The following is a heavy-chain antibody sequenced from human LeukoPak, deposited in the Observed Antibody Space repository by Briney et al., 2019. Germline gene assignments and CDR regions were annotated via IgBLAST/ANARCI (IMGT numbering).Heavy chain of an antibody. CDR2: IYYSGST. Sequence: SETLSLTCTVSGGSISSYYWSWIRQPPGKGLEWIGYIYYSGSTNYNPSLKSRVTISVDTSKNQFSLKLSSVTAADTAVYYCARGTIARGSGSYPARYYFDYWGQGTLVTVSS. J-gene: IGHJ4*02. D-gene: IGHD3-10*01. V-gene: IGHV4-59*01. CDR3: ARGTIARGSGSYPARYYFDY. CDR1: GGSISSYY.